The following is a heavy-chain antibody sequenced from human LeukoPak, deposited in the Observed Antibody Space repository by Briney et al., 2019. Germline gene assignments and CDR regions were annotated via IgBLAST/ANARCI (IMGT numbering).Heavy chain of an antibody. CDR2: ISSIGGST. CDR1: GFTFSSYA. V-gene: IGHV3-23*01. D-gene: IGHD6-19*01. J-gene: IGHJ4*02. Sequence: GGSLRLSCAASGFTFSSYAMSWVRQAPGKGLEWVSGISSIGGSTFYADSVKGRFTISRNNSKKTVFLQMISLRAEDTAVYHCAKEAGNGWSYFDYWGQGTLVTVSS. CDR3: AKEAGNGWSYFDY.